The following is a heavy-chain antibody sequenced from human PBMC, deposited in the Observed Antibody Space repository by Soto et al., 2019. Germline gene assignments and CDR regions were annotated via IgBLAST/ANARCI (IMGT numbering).Heavy chain of an antibody. CDR1: GFTFSDSY. Sequence: GGSLRLSCAASGFTFSDSYMTWVRQAPGKGLEWVSYISGSGSTIYYADSVKGRFTVSRDNAKNSLYLQVSSLRAEDTAVYYCASDPYYYASGYWGQGTLVTVSS. CDR3: ASDPYYYASGY. CDR2: ISGSGSTI. J-gene: IGHJ4*02. D-gene: IGHD3-10*01. V-gene: IGHV3-11*01.